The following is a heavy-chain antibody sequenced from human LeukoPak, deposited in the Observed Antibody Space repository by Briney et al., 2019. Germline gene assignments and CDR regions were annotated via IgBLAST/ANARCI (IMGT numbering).Heavy chain of an antibody. V-gene: IGHV1-69*05. D-gene: IGHD1-26*01. CDR2: VIPILGTT. CDR1: GSTFSRSA. CDR3: ARDDGSATMGFDS. Sequence: SVKVSCEASGSTFSRSAISWVRQAPGQGREWMGGVIPILGTTNYAQKFQDRVSITTDDSTSTSYMEVRSLRSVDTAVYYCARDDGSATMGFDSWGQGTLVTVSS. J-gene: IGHJ4*02.